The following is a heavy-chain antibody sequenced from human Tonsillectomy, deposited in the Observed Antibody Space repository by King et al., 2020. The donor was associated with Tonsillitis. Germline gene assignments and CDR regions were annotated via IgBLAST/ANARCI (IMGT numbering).Heavy chain of an antibody. D-gene: IGHD3-22*01. CDR1: GFTFSGYG. V-gene: IGHV3-33*01. CDR3: AREGYYYDSSGSNPFDY. J-gene: IGHJ4*02. Sequence: VQLVESGGGVVQPGRSLRLSCAASGFTFSGYGMHGVRQAPGNGLEGVAIIWYDGSNKYYADSVKGGFTISRDNSKNTLYLQMNSLRAEDTAVYYCAREGYYYDSSGSNPFDYWGQGTLVTVSS. CDR2: IWYDGSNK.